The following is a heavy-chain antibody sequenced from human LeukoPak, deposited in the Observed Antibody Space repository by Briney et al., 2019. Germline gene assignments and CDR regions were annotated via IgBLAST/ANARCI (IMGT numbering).Heavy chain of an antibody. Sequence: ASVKVSCKASGYTFTSYAMHWVRQAPGQRLEWMGWINAGNGNTKYSQKFQGRVTITADESTSTAYMELSSLRSEDTAVYYCARAANDFWRGPAAPSSYYFDYWGQGTLVTVSS. D-gene: IGHD3-3*01. CDR1: GYTFTSYA. CDR3: ARAANDFWRGPAAPSSYYFDY. V-gene: IGHV1-3*01. J-gene: IGHJ4*02. CDR2: INAGNGNT.